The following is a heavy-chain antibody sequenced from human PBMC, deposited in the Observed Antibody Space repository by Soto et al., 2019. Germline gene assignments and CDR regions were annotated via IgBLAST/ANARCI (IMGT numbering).Heavy chain of an antibody. J-gene: IGHJ6*02. D-gene: IGHD2-2*01. CDR2: IIPIFGTA. Sequence: ASVKVSCKASGGTFSSYAISWVRQAPGQGLEWMGGIIPIFGTANYAQKFQGRVTITADESTSTAYMELSSLRSEDTAVYYCARVGYCSSTSCYDYYYYYYGMDVWGQGTTVTV. V-gene: IGHV1-69*13. CDR1: GGTFSSYA. CDR3: ARVGYCSSTSCYDYYYYYYGMDV.